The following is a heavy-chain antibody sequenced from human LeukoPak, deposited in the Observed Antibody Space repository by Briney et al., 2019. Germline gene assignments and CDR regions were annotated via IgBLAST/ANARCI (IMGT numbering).Heavy chain of an antibody. CDR1: GYTFTSYG. CDR2: ISAYNGNT. D-gene: IGHD5-18*01. J-gene: IGHJ4*02. V-gene: IGHV1-18*01. CDR3: ARDWSLGYSYGTSDY. Sequence: ASVKVSCKASGYTFTSYGISWVRQAPGQGLEWMGWISAYNGNTNYAQKLQGSVTMTTDTSTSTAYMELRSLSSDDTAVYYCARDWSLGYSYGTSDYWGQGTLVTVSS.